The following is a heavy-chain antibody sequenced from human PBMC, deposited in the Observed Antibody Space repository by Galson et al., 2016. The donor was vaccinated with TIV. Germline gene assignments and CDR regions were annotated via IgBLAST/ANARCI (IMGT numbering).Heavy chain of an antibody. CDR3: ARPHYRDGEY. J-gene: IGHJ4*02. CDR1: GYSFTNYW. CDR2: IDPEDSYT. V-gene: IGHV5-10-1*01. D-gene: IGHD1-14*01. Sequence: QSGAEVKKPGESLRISCKTSGYSFTNYWIIWVRQVPGKGLEWVGRIDPEDSYTEYISSFQGHVTISSDQSIATSYLQWGSLTASDTAMYYCARPHYRDGEYWGLGTLVTVSS.